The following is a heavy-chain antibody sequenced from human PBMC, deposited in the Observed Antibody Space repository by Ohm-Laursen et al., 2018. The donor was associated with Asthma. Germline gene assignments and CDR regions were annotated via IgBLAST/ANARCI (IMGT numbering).Heavy chain of an antibody. CDR1: GFPFSAYT. CDR3: ARIGPEWELPGREYSLHH. V-gene: IGHV3-21*01. D-gene: IGHD1-26*01. J-gene: IGHJ1*01. Sequence: GSLRLSCAASGFPFSAYTMTWVRQAPGKGLEWVASISTASSFIYYADSVRGRFTTSRDNARNSVYLQMNSLRAEDTALYYCARIGPEWELPGREYSLHHWGEGTLVTVSS. CDR2: ISTASSFI.